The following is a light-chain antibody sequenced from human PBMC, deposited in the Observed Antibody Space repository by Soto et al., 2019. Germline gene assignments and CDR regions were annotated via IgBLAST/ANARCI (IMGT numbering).Light chain of an antibody. V-gene: IGKV1D-16*01. J-gene: IGKJ2*01. CDR2: AVS. Sequence: IQLTQSPSSLSSSVGDRGTITCRASQGISSWLAWYQQKPDKAPKSVIYAVSSLQSGVPSRFSGSGSGTYFTLTISSLQPEDSATYYCQQYSTYPYTFGQGTKLEIK. CDR3: QQYSTYPYT. CDR1: QGISSW.